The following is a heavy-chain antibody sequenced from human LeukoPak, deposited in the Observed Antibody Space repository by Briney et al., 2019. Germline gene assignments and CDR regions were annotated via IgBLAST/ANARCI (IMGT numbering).Heavy chain of an antibody. Sequence: KPSETLSLTCAVYGGSFSGYYWSWIRQPPGKGLEWIGEINHSGSTNYNPSLKSRVTMSVDTSKNQFSLKLSSVTAADTAVYYCARGTSITIFGVVIPRDAFDIWGQGTMVTVSS. CDR3: ARGTSITIFGVVIPRDAFDI. CDR1: GGSFSGYY. J-gene: IGHJ3*02. CDR2: INHSGST. V-gene: IGHV4-34*01. D-gene: IGHD3-3*01.